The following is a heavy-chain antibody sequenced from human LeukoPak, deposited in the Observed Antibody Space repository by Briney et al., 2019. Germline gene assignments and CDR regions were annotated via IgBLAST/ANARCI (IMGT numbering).Heavy chain of an antibody. CDR3: ASLTLSDTSGYGEFDY. D-gene: IGHD3-22*01. Sequence: SETLSLTCTVSGGPISGYYWSWIRQPPGKGLEWIGYIHYSGRTDYNPSLKSRVTISIDTSKNQFSLKVNSVTAADTAVYYCASLTLSDTSGYGEFDYWGQGTLVTVSS. V-gene: IGHV4-59*08. J-gene: IGHJ4*02. CDR1: GGPISGYY. CDR2: IHYSGRT.